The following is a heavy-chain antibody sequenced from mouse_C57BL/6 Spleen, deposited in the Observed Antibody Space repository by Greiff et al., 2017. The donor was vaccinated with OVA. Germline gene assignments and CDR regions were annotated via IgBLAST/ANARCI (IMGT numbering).Heavy chain of an antibody. D-gene: IGHD2-5*01. J-gene: IGHJ4*01. CDR3: ARGRHYSNSYYAMDY. V-gene: IGHV2-2*01. CDR1: GFSFTSYG. Sequence: QVQLQQSGPGLVQPSQSLSITCTVSGFSFTSYGVHWVRQSPGKGLEWLGVIWSGGSTDYNAAFISRLSISKDNSKSQVFCKMNSLQADDTAIYYCARGRHYSNSYYAMDYWGQGTSVTVSS. CDR2: IWSGGST.